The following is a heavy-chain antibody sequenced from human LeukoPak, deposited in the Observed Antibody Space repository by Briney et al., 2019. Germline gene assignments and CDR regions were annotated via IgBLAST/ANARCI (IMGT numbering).Heavy chain of an antibody. V-gene: IGHV1-2*02. D-gene: IGHD6-19*01. Sequence: GASVKVSCKASGYTFTGYYMHWVRQAPGQGLEWMGWINPNSGGTNYAQKFQGRVTMTRDTSISTAYTELSRLRSDDTAVYYCARDRPPYSSGWRTFDYWGQGTLVTVSS. CDR1: GYTFTGYY. CDR3: ARDRPPYSSGWRTFDY. CDR2: INPNSGGT. J-gene: IGHJ4*02.